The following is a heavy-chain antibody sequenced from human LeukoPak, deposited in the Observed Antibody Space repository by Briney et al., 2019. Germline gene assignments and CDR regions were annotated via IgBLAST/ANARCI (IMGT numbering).Heavy chain of an antibody. J-gene: IGHJ4*02. Sequence: PSQTLSLTCTVSGGSISSGGYYWGWIRQHPGKGLEWIGYIYYSGSTYYNPSLKSRVTISVDTSKNQFSLKLSSVTAAGTAVYYCARTPYGSGSYYTFDYWGQGTLVTVSS. CDR1: GGSISSGGYY. V-gene: IGHV4-31*03. D-gene: IGHD3-10*01. CDR3: ARTPYGSGSYYTFDY. CDR2: IYYSGST.